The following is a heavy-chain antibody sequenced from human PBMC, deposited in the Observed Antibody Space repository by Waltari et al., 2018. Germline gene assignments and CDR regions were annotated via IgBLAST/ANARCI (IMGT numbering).Heavy chain of an antibody. J-gene: IGHJ6*02. Sequence: QLQLQESGPGLVKPSETLSLTCTVSGGSISSSSYYWGWIRQPPGKGLEWIGSIYYSGSTYYNPSLKSRVTISVDTSKNQFSLKLSSVTAADTAVYYCARGGSRGIAVADNYYYYGMDVWGQGTTVTVSS. V-gene: IGHV4-39*07. CDR2: IYYSGST. CDR3: ARGGSRGIAVADNYYYYGMDV. CDR1: GGSISSSSYY. D-gene: IGHD6-19*01.